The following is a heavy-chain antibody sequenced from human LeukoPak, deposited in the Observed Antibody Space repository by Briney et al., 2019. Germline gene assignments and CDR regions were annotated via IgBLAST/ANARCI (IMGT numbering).Heavy chain of an antibody. CDR1: GFTFNKHG. CDR2: IRNDGNDK. CDR3: APLYGLGRETFFDY. D-gene: IGHD3-10*01. Sequence: SGGSLRLSCAASGFTFNKHGMHWVRQTPGKGLEWFSFIRNDGNDKYYADSVKGRFTISRDNSKNTLYLQMNSLRAEDTAVYYCAPLYGLGRETFFDYWGQGTLVTVSS. V-gene: IGHV3-30*02. J-gene: IGHJ4*02.